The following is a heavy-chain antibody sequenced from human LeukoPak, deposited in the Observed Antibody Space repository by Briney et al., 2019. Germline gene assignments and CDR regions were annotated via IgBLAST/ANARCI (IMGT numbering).Heavy chain of an antibody. CDR3: ASLSLGSGYYY. J-gene: IGHJ4*02. D-gene: IGHD3-3*01. V-gene: IGHV1-46*03. CDR2: INPSGGST. CDR1: GYTFTSYY. Sequence: ASVKVSCKASGYTFTSYYMHWVRQAPRQGLEWMGIINPSGGSTSYAQKFQGRVTMTRDTSTSTVYMELSSLRSEDTAVYYCASLSLGSGYYYWGQGTLVTVSS.